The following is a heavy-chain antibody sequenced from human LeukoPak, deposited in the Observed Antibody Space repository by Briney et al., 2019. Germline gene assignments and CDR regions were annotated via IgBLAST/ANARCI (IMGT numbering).Heavy chain of an antibody. V-gene: IGHV4-61*01. J-gene: IGHJ4*02. D-gene: IGHD3-10*01. CDR3: AGSGSYPYYFDY. CDR1: GYSISSGYY. Sequence: SETLSLTCTVSGYSISSGYYWGWIRQPPGKGLEWIGYIYYSGSTNYNPSLKSRVTISVDTSKNQFSLKLSSVTAADTAVYYCAGSGSYPYYFDYWGQGTLVTVSS. CDR2: IYYSGST.